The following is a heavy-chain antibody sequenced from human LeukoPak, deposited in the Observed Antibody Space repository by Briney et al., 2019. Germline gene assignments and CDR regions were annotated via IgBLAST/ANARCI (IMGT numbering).Heavy chain of an antibody. CDR2: IILIFGTA. J-gene: IGHJ5*02. Sequence: AAVKVSCKASGGSFSSYAISWVRQAPGQGLEWMGGIILIFGTANYAQKFQGRVTITADESTRTAYMELSSLRSADTAVHYCAREERFSWYSPLSPQTWFDPWGQGTLVTVSS. V-gene: IGHV1-69*13. CDR1: GGSFSSYA. D-gene: IGHD6-13*01. CDR3: AREERFSWYSPLSPQTWFDP.